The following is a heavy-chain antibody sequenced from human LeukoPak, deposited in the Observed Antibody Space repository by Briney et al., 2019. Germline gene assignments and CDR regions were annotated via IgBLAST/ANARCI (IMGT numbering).Heavy chain of an antibody. D-gene: IGHD5-18*01. J-gene: IGHJ5*02. CDR2: IHYTGST. CDR1: GGSISSISSNN. V-gene: IGHV4-39*01. Sequence: PSETLSLTCAVSGGSISSISSNNWAWIRQPPGRGLELIAAIHYTGSTYYNPSFMSRVTISVDTSKNQFSLKLNSLTATDTAVYYCARLPTGYPNWFDTWGQGILVTVSS. CDR3: ARLPTGYPNWFDT.